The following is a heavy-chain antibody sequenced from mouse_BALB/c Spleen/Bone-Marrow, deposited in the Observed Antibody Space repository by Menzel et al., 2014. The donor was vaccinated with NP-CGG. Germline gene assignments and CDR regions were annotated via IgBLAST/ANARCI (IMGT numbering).Heavy chain of an antibody. Sequence: DVQLVESGGGLVQPGGSLKLSCAASGFDFSGFWMGWVRQAPGKGLEWIGEINPDSSTINYTPSLKDRFIISRDNAKNTLYLQMNKVRSEDTALYYCGRLGYYGCFAYWGQGTLVTVSA. CDR1: GFDFSGFW. J-gene: IGHJ3*01. V-gene: IGHV4-1*02. CDR3: GRLGYYGCFAY. CDR2: INPDSSTI. D-gene: IGHD2-3*01.